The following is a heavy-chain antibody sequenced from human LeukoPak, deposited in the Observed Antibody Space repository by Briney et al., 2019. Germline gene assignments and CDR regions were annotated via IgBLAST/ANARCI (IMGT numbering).Heavy chain of an antibody. D-gene: IGHD3-9*01. Sequence: SETLSLTCTVSGYSISSGYYWGWIRQPPGKGLEWIGSIYHSGSTYYNPSLKSRVTISVDTSKNQFSLKLSSVTAADTAVYYCARESRYYDILTGYHPYFFDYWGQGTLVTVSS. CDR1: GYSISSGYY. CDR3: ARESRYYDILTGYHPYFFDY. J-gene: IGHJ4*02. V-gene: IGHV4-38-2*02. CDR2: IYHSGST.